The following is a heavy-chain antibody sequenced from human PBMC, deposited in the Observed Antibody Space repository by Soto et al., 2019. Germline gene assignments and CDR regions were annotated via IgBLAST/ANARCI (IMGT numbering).Heavy chain of an antibody. CDR1: GYTFTGYY. Sequence: GASVKVSCKASGYTFTGYYMHWVRQAPGQGLEWMGWINPNSGGTNYAQKFQGWVTMTRDTSISTAYMELSRLRSDDTAVYYCARDYIAVAGTGLYYYYGMDVWGQGTTVTVSS. CDR2: INPNSGGT. CDR3: ARDYIAVAGTGLYYYYGMDV. J-gene: IGHJ6*02. V-gene: IGHV1-2*04. D-gene: IGHD6-19*01.